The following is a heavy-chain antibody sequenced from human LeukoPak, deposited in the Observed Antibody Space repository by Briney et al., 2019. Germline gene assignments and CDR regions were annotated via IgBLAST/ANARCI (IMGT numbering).Heavy chain of an antibody. J-gene: IGHJ5*02. Sequence: SETLSLTCTVSGGSLSNYYWSWLRQPPGKGLEWIGYIYYSGSTNYNPSRKSRVSISVDTSKNQFSLKLSSVTAADTAVYYCATGGYDFCSGYPHWFDPWGQGTLVTVSS. CDR1: GGSLSNYY. CDR2: IYYSGST. D-gene: IGHD3-3*01. CDR3: ATGGYDFCSGYPHWFDP. V-gene: IGHV4-59*01.